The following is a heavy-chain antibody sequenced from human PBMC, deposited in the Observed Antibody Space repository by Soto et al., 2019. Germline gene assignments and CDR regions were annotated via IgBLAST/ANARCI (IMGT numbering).Heavy chain of an antibody. D-gene: IGHD2-2*01. J-gene: IGHJ6*02. V-gene: IGHV4-34*01. CDR1: GGSFSGYY. Sequence: PSETLSLTCAVYGGSFSGYYWSWIRQPPGKGLEWIGEINHSGSTNYNPSLKSRVTISVDTSKNQFSLKLSSVTAADTAVYYCARGRGNIVVVPAANPNYYYGMDVWGHGTTVTVSS. CDR3: ARGRGNIVVVPAANPNYYYGMDV. CDR2: INHSGST.